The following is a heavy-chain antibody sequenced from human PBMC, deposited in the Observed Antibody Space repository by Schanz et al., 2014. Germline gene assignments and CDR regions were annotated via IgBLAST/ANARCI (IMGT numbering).Heavy chain of an antibody. J-gene: IGHJ6*02. CDR2: ISAYNGNT. CDR3: ARDGPYYDFLYGMDV. D-gene: IGHD3-3*01. V-gene: IGHV1-18*01. CDR1: GYTFTSYG. Sequence: QVQLVQSGAEVKKPGASVKVSCKASGYTFTSYGISWVRQAPGQGLEWMGWISAYNGNTNYAQKLQCRVTMTSYTSTSTAYMELRSLRSDDTSVYYCARDGPYYDFLYGMDVWGQGTTVTVSS.